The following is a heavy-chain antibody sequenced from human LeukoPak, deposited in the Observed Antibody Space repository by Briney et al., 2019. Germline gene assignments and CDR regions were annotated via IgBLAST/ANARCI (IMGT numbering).Heavy chain of an antibody. Sequence: ASVKVSCKASGYTFSSYDINWVRQATGQGLEWMGWMNPNSGNRGYAQKFQGRVTITRNTAISTAYMELSSLRSEDTAVYYCARRLGLRWDLQAFDIWGQGTMVTVSS. CDR1: GYTFSSYD. CDR2: MNPNSGNR. CDR3: ARRLGLRWDLQAFDI. J-gene: IGHJ3*02. V-gene: IGHV1-8*03. D-gene: IGHD4-23*01.